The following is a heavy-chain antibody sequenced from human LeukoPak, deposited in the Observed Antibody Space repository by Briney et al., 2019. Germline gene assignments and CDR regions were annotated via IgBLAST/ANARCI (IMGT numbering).Heavy chain of an antibody. D-gene: IGHD6-13*01. V-gene: IGHV3-53*01. J-gene: IGHJ4*02. CDR3: ARVSSSSFHFDY. CDR2: IYISGST. CDR1: GFTVSSNY. Sequence: GGSLRLSCAASGFTVSSNYMSWVRQAPGKGLEWVSVIYISGSTYYADSVEGRFTFSRDNSKNTPCLQMNSLRAGDTAVYYCARVSSSSFHFDYWGQGTLVTVSS.